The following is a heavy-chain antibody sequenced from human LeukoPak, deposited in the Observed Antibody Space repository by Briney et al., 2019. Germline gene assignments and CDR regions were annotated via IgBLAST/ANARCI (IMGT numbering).Heavy chain of an antibody. V-gene: IGHV4-34*01. J-gene: IGHJ4*02. Sequence: PSETLSLTCAVYGGSFSGYYWGWIRQPPGKGLEWIGEINHSGSTNYNPSLKSRVTISVDTSKNQFSLKLSSVTAADTAVYYCARRDYYDSSGPHFDYYFDYWGQGTLVTVSS. D-gene: IGHD3-22*01. CDR2: INHSGST. CDR3: ARRDYYDSSGPHFDYYFDY. CDR1: GGSFSGYY.